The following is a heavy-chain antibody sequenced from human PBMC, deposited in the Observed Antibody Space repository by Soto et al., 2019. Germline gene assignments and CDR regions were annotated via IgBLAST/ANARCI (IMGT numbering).Heavy chain of an antibody. V-gene: IGHV1-3*01. CDR3: ASSSDTAMVDGYYGMDV. CDR1: GYTFTSYA. Sequence: ASVKVSCKASGYTFTSYAMHWVRQAPGQRLEWMGWINAGNGNTKYSQKFQGRVTITRVTSASTAYMELSSLRSEDTAVYYCASSSDTAMVDGYYGMDVWGQGTTVIVSS. CDR2: INAGNGNT. D-gene: IGHD5-18*01. J-gene: IGHJ6*02.